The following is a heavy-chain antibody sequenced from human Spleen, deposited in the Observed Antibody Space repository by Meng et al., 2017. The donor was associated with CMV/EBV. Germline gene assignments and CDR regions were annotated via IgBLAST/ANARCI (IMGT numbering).Heavy chain of an antibody. Sequence: SCKASGYTFTGYYIHWVRQAPGQGLEWMGWINPNSGGTNYAQKFQGRVTMTRDTSISTAYMELSRLRSDDTAVYYCARVSSSWYGDYWGQGTLVTVSS. CDR2: INPNSGGT. CDR3: ARVSSSWYGDY. D-gene: IGHD6-13*01. J-gene: IGHJ4*02. CDR1: GYTFTGYY. V-gene: IGHV1-2*02.